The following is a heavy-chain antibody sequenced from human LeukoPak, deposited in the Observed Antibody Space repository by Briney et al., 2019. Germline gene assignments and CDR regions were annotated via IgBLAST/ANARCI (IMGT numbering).Heavy chain of an antibody. Sequence: SETLSLTCTVSGGSINAYYWSWIRQPPGKGLEWIGYIDYSGSTNYNPSLKSRLTISVDTSNNQFSLKLRSVTAADTAVYYCAGHSYGSGSFSMLDYWGQGTLVPVSS. CDR2: IDYSGST. CDR3: AGHSYGSGSFSMLDY. D-gene: IGHD3-10*01. J-gene: IGHJ4*02. CDR1: GGSINAYY. V-gene: IGHV4-59*08.